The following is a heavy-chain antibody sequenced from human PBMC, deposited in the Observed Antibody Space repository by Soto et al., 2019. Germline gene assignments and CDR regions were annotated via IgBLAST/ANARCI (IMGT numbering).Heavy chain of an antibody. CDR1: RFTFSRCA. CDR3: ARWACSGGSCRDY. D-gene: IGHD2-15*01. J-gene: IGHJ4*02. CDR2: TANDGVNK. V-gene: IGHV3-30*03. Sequence: PGGSLRLSCAAFRFTFSRCALHWVRQAAGKGLEWVPVTANDGVNKYYADFVKGRFAISGDNSRNTLYLQMNSLRGEDSAVFWCARWACSGGSCRDYWGRGTLVTVSS.